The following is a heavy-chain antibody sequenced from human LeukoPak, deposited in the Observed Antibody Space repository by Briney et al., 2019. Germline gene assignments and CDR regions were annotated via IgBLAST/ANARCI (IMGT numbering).Heavy chain of an antibody. J-gene: IGHJ4*02. CDR1: GFPFTRNA. CDR2: ISGSGGTT. Sequence: GGSRRPSGAPSGFPFTRNAMSGVGKAQGRGREGASGISGSGGTTYYTDSVKGRFTISRDNSKNTLYLQMISLRAEDTAIYYCATGGIGSGWSFDYWGQGTLVTVSS. D-gene: IGHD6-19*01. CDR3: ATGGIGSGWSFDY. V-gene: IGHV3-23*01.